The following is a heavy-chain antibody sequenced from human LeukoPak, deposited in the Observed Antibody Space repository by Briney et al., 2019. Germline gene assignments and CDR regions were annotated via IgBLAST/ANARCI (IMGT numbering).Heavy chain of an antibody. J-gene: IGHJ4*02. CDR2: IYYSGST. D-gene: IGHD3-22*01. V-gene: IGHV4-59*01. CDR1: GGSISSYY. Sequence: SETLSLTCTVSGGSISSYYWSWIRQSPGKGLEWIGYIYYSGSTNYNPSLKSRVTISVDTSKNQFSLKLRSVTAADTAVYYCARIDYYDSTPTVAEYWGQGTLVTVSS. CDR3: ARIDYYDSTPTVAEY.